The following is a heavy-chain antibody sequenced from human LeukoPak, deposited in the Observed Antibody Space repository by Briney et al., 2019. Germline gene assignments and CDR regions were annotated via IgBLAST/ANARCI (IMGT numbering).Heavy chain of an antibody. J-gene: IGHJ4*02. Sequence: GGSLRLSCAASGSTFSSYAMSWVRQAPGKGLEWVSAISGSGGSTYYADSVKGRFTISRDNSKNTLYLQLNSLRVDDTAVYYCARDLCWGCFDDWGQGNLVTVSS. D-gene: IGHD3-10*02. V-gene: IGHV3-23*01. CDR1: GSTFSSYA. CDR3: ARDLCWGCFDD. CDR2: ISGSGGST.